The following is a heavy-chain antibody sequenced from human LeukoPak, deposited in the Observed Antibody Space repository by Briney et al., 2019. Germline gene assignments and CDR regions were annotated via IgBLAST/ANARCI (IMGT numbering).Heavy chain of an antibody. J-gene: IGHJ5*02. D-gene: IGHD3-10*01. V-gene: IGHV3-21*01. CDR3: ARDGRLWFGHEVNWFDP. Sequence: GGSLRLSCAASGFTFSSYSMNWVRQAPGKGLEWVSSISSSSSYIYYADSVKGRFTISRDNAKNSLHLQMNSLRAEDTAVYYCARDGRLWFGHEVNWFDPWGQGTLVTVSS. CDR2: ISSSSSYI. CDR1: GFTFSSYS.